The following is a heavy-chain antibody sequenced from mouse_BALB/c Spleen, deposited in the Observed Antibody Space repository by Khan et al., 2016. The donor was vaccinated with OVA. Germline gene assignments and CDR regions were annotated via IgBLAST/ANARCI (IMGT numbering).Heavy chain of an antibody. D-gene: IGHD1-1*01. V-gene: IGHV3-2*02. CDR3: ARGNYYGYALDY. CDR1: GYSITSNYA. J-gene: IGHJ4*01. CDR2: ISYSGST. Sequence: EVQLQESGPGLVKPSQSLSLTCTVNGYSITSNYAWNWIRQFPGNKLEWMGYISYSGSTNYNPSLKSRLSIHRDTSKNQFFLLLHSVTTEDSATYYCARGNYYGYALDYWGQGTSVTVSS.